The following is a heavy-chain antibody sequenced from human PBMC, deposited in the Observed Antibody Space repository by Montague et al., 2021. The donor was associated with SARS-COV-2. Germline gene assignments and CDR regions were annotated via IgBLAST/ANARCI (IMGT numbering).Heavy chain of an antibody. CDR2: INHSGST. V-gene: IGHV4-39*07. D-gene: IGHD2-15*01. J-gene: IGHJ6*02. CDR3: ARGSGCSGGSCYSEWDPYYYYGMDV. CDR1: GGSISSSSYY. Sequence: SETLSLTCTVSGGSISSSSYYWGWIRQPPGKGLEWIGEINHSGSTNYNPSLKSRVTISVDTSKNQFSLKLCSVTAADTAVYYCARGSGCSGGSCYSEWDPYYYYGMDVWGQGTTVTVSS.